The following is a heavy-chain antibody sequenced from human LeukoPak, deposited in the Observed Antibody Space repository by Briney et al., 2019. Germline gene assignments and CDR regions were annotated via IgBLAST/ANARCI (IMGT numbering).Heavy chain of an antibody. V-gene: IGHV3-23*01. CDR2: ISGSGDRI. CDR3: AKDPHSTGLYQGYYFDY. CDR1: GFTFSTYA. Sequence: GGSLRLSCAASGFTFSTYAMSWVRQAPGKGLEWVSGISGSGDRIYYADSVKGRFSISRDNSKNTLYLQMNSLRDGDTAVYYCAKDPHSTGLYQGYYFDYWGQGTLVTVSS. J-gene: IGHJ4*02. D-gene: IGHD6-19*01.